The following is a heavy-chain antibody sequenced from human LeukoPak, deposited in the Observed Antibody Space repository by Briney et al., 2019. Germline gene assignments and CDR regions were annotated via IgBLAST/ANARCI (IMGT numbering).Heavy chain of an antibody. CDR3: ARAPWHRLLWFGESHYYGMDV. D-gene: IGHD3-10*01. Sequence: QPGRSLRLSCAASGFTFSNYGIYWVRQAPGKGLEWVTVISHDGSNKYYADSVKGRFAISRDNSKNTVYLQMDSLRVEDTAVYYCARAPWHRLLWFGESHYYGMDVWGQGTTVTVSS. CDR1: GFTFSNYG. CDR2: ISHDGSNK. V-gene: IGHV3-30*09. J-gene: IGHJ6*02.